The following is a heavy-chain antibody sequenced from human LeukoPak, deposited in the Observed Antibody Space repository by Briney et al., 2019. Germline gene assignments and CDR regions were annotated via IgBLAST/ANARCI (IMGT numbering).Heavy chain of an antibody. CDR2: IYPGDSDT. V-gene: IGHV5-51*01. CDR1: GYSFTNYW. J-gene: IGHJ6*04. Sequence: GESLKISCKGSGYSFTNYWIGWVRQMPGKGLEWMGIIYPGDSDTRYSPSFQGQVTISADKSISTAYLQWSSLKASDTAMYYCARRGRGSMGSSSSGLDVWGKGTTVTVSS. CDR3: ARRGRGSMGSSSSGLDV. D-gene: IGHD6-13*01.